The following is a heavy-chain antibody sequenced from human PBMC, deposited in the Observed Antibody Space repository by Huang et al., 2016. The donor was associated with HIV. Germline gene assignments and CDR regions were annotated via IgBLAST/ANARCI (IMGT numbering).Heavy chain of an antibody. V-gene: IGHV1-24*01. Sequence: QVQLVQSRAEVKKPGASVKVSCKVSEYTLTELSIPLVRQPPGKGLEWMGGFDPEIGETNYAQKFQGRVTMTEDTSTETAFMELSGLRPEDTAVYYCATGFDVFFDFWGQGTLVTVSS. CDR3: ATGFDVFFDF. J-gene: IGHJ4*02. CDR1: EYTLTELS. CDR2: FDPEIGET. D-gene: IGHD3-9*01.